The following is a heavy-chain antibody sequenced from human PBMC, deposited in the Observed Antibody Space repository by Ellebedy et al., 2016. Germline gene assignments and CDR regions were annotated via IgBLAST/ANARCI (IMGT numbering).Heavy chain of an antibody. D-gene: IGHD6-13*01. CDR3: ARVKFEIVAAGIEDWYFDL. J-gene: IGHJ2*01. Sequence: GESLKISXAASGFTFSSYAMSWVRQAPGKGLEWVGRIRNKANSYTTEYAASVKGRFTISRDDSKNSLYLQMNSLKTEDTAVYYCARVKFEIVAAGIEDWYFDLWGRGTLVTVSS. CDR2: IRNKANSYTT. V-gene: IGHV3-72*01. CDR1: GFTFSSYA.